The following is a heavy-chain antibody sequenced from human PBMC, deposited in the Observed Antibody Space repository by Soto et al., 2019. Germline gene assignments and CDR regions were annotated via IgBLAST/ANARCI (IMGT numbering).Heavy chain of an antibody. CDR2: ISYGGSNK. J-gene: IGHJ5*02. V-gene: IGHV3-30-3*01. CDR3: ARTAIDIAGDWFDP. Sequence: PGGSLRLSCAASGFTFSSYAMHWVRQAPGKGLEWVAVISYGGSNKYYADSVKGRFTISRDNSKNTLYLQMNSLRAEDTAVYYCARTAIDIAGDWFDPWGQGTLVTVSS. CDR1: GFTFSSYA. D-gene: IGHD2-21*01.